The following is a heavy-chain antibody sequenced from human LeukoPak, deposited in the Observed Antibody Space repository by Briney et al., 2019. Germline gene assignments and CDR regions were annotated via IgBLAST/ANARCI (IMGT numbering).Heavy chain of an antibody. Sequence: GGSLRLSCAASGFTFSSYGMHWVRQAPGKGLEWVAVISYDGSNKYYADSVKGRFTISRDNSKNTLYLQMNSLRAEDTAVYYCAKGSWYSNFDYWGQGTLVTVSS. D-gene: IGHD6-13*01. CDR2: ISYDGSNK. J-gene: IGHJ4*02. CDR1: GFTFSSYG. CDR3: AKGSWYSNFDY. V-gene: IGHV3-30*18.